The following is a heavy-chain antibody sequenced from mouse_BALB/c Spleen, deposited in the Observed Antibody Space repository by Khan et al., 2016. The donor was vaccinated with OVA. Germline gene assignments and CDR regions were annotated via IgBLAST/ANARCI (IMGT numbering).Heavy chain of an antibody. Sequence: EVELVESGPGLVKPSQSLSLTCTVTGYSITSDYAWDWIRQFPGNKLEWMGYIRYGGSTSYNQSLKSRISITRDTSKNPFFLPLNSVTTEDTATYYCARKNYDGYAMDYWGQGTSVTVSA. CDR2: IRYGGST. J-gene: IGHJ4*01. CDR1: GYSITSDYA. V-gene: IGHV3-2*02. CDR3: ARKNYDGYAMDY. D-gene: IGHD2-4*01.